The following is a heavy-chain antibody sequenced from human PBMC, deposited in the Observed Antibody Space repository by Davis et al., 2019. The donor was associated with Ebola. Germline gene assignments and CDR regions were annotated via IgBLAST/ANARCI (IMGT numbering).Heavy chain of an antibody. CDR1: GFDFDNSW. CDR2: MDGRGSLK. CDR3: ATDNWGPAL. Sequence: GESLKISCVVSGFDFDNSWMTWVRQAPGKGLEWVANMDGRGSLKNYVDSVKGRFTISRDNAQKSLYLEMKSLRVEDTAIYLCATDNWGPALWGQGTLLTVSS. J-gene: IGHJ4*02. V-gene: IGHV3-7*01. D-gene: IGHD7-27*01.